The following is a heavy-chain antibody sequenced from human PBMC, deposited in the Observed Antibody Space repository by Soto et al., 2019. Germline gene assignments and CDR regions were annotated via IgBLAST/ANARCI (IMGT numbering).Heavy chain of an antibody. V-gene: IGHV3-23*01. CDR2: IVNSGGST. CDR3: AKDYAETPAPGNY. D-gene: IGHD6-13*01. Sequence: EVQLLESGGDLVQPGGSLRLSCAASGFTFSNYAMGWVRQAPGKGLEWISGIVNSGGSTFYADSVKGRFTISRDNSKNTLYLQMNSLRAEDTAVYYCAKDYAETPAPGNYWGQGTLVTVSS. CDR1: GFTFSNYA. J-gene: IGHJ4*02.